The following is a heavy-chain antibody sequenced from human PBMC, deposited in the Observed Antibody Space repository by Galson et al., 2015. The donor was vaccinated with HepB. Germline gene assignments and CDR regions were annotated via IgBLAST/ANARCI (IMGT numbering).Heavy chain of an antibody. V-gene: IGHV1-69*13. CDR2: IIPISGTT. CDR3: ATYEYYYETSAYYA. Sequence: SVKVSCKASGGSFTRYAISWVRQAPRQGLEWMGGIIPISGTTNYAQKFQGRVTITADESAMTLYMSLSSLRSEDTAVYFCATYEYYYETSAYYAWGQGTLVTVSS. D-gene: IGHD3-22*01. CDR1: GGSFTRYA. J-gene: IGHJ5*02.